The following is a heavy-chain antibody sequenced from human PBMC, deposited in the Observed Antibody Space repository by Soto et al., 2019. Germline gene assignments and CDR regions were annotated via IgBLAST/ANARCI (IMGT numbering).Heavy chain of an antibody. V-gene: IGHV3-43*01. J-gene: IGHJ4*02. CDR1: GFTFDDYT. CDR2: ISWDGGST. D-gene: IGHD1-26*01. Sequence: GGSLRLSCAASGFTFDDYTMNWVRQAPGKGLEWVSLISWDGGSTYYADSVKGRFTISRDNSKNSLYLQMNSLRTEDTALYYCAKDSKSGSYYYWGQGTLVTVSS. CDR3: AKDSKSGSYYY.